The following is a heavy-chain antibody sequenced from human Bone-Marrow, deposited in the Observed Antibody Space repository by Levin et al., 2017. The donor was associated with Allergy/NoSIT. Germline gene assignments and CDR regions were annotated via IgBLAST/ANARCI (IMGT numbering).Heavy chain of an antibody. V-gene: IGHV4-59*01. Sequence: SETLSLTCTVSGGSISSYYWSWIRQPPGKGLEWIGYIYYSGSTNYNPSLKSRVTISVDTSKNQFSLKLSSVTAADTAVYYCARGYSSGWQYYFDYWGQGTLVTVSS. CDR2: IYYSGST. D-gene: IGHD6-19*01. CDR3: ARGYSSGWQYYFDY. CDR1: GGSISSYY. J-gene: IGHJ4*02.